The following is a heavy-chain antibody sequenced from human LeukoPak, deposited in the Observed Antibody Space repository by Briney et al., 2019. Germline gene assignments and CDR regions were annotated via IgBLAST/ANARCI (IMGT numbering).Heavy chain of an antibody. CDR1: GYIFTTYW. Sequence: GESLKISCKGSGYIFTTYWIAWVRQMPGKGLEWMGIIYPGDSDTRYSPSFQGQVTISADKSISTAYLQWSSLKASDTAMYYCAGLVTSYFDYWGQGTLVTVSS. V-gene: IGHV5-51*01. CDR2: IYPGDSDT. J-gene: IGHJ4*02. D-gene: IGHD4-11*01. CDR3: AGLVTSYFDY.